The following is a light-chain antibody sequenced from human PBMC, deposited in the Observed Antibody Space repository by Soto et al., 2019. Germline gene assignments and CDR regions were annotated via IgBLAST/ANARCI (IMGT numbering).Light chain of an antibody. J-gene: IGKJ1*01. CDR2: GAS. CDR3: QQYGSSTGWT. V-gene: IGKV3-20*01. CDR1: HTISSSY. Sequence: EIVLSQSPGTLSLSPGERASLSCRASHTISSSYLAWYQQKPGQAPRLLIYGASSRATGIPDRFSGSGSGTDFTLTISRLEPEDFAVYYCQQYGSSTGWTFGQGTKVDIK.